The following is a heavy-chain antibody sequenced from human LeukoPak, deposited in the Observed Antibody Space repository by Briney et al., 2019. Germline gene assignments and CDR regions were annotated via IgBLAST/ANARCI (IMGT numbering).Heavy chain of an antibody. J-gene: IGHJ4*02. CDR2: ITSSSTYI. CDR1: GFTFSNYN. V-gene: IGHV3-21*01. Sequence: PGGSLRLSCAASGFTFSNYNMNWVRQAPGKGLEWVSSITSSSTYIYYADSVKGRFTISRDNAKNSLYLQMNSLRAEDTAVYYCARRRWLSGYYDSSGSGNFDYWGQGTLVTVSS. CDR3: ARRRWLSGYYDSSGSGNFDY. D-gene: IGHD3-22*01.